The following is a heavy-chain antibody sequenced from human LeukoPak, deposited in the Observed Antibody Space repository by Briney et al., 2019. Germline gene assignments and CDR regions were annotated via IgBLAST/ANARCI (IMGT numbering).Heavy chain of an antibody. V-gene: IGHV3-21*01. CDR3: ARNAYDILTGYYLADY. D-gene: IGHD3-9*01. CDR1: GLTFSSYS. Sequence: GGSLRLSCAASGLTFSSYSMNWVRQAPGKGLEWVSSISGSSSYIYYADSVKGRFTISRDNAKNSLYLQMNSLRAEDTAVYYCARNAYDILTGYYLADYWGQGTLVTVSS. CDR2: ISGSSSYI. J-gene: IGHJ4*02.